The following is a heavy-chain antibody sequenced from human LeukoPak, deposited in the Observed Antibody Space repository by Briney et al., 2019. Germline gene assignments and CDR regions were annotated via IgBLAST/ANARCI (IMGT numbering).Heavy chain of an antibody. CDR1: GFTFSDYY. D-gene: IGHD3-22*01. CDR2: TSSSSSYT. J-gene: IGHJ4*02. CDR3: ARDRGYYDSSYFDY. V-gene: IGHV3-11*05. Sequence: GGSLRLSCAASGFTFSDYYMSWIRQAPGKGLEWVSYTSSSSSYTNYADSVKGRFTISRDNAKNSLYLQMNSLRAEDTAVYYCARDRGYYDSSYFDYWGQGTLVTVSS.